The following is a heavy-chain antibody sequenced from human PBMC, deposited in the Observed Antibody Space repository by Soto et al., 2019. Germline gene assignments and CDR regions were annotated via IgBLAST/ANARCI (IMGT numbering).Heavy chain of an antibody. CDR3: ARSYYYDSSGYLDV. D-gene: IGHD3-22*01. V-gene: IGHV4-30-2*01. CDR2: IYHSGST. CDR1: GGSISSGGYS. J-gene: IGHJ6*02. Sequence: PSETLSLTCAVSGGSISSGGYSWSWIRQPPGKGLEWIGYIYHSGSTYYNPSLKSRVTISVDRSKNQFSLKLSSVTAADTAVYYCARSYYYDSSGYLDVWGQGTTVTVSS.